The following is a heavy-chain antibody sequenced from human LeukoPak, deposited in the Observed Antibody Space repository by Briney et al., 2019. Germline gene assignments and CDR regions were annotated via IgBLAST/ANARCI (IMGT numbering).Heavy chain of an antibody. Sequence: GASVKVSCKASGDTFTSYYMHWVRQAPGQGLECMGIINPSGTSTSYAQKFQGRVTMTRDMSTSTVYMELSSLRSEDTAVYYCARGRLRFLEKYAFDIWGQGTMVTVSS. CDR2: INPSGTST. CDR3: ARGRLRFLEKYAFDI. D-gene: IGHD3-3*01. CDR1: GDTFTSYY. J-gene: IGHJ3*02. V-gene: IGHV1-46*01.